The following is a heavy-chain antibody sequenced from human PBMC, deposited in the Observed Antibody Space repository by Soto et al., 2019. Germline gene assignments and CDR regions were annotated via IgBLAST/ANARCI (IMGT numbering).Heavy chain of an antibody. CDR2: ISGSGGST. Sequence: GGSLRLSCAASGFTFSSYAMSWVRQAPGKGLEWVSAISGSGGSTYYADSVKGRFTISRDNSKNTLYLQMNSLRAEDTAVYYCAKLVLRGGYSGYDFIDAFDIWGQGTMVTVSS. V-gene: IGHV3-23*01. CDR3: AKLVLRGGYSGYDFIDAFDI. CDR1: GFTFSSYA. J-gene: IGHJ3*02. D-gene: IGHD5-12*01.